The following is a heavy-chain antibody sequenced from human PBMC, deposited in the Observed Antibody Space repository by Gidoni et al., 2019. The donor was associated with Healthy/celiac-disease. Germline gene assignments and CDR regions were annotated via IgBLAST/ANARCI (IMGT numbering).Heavy chain of an antibody. CDR2: ISGSGGST. J-gene: IGHJ3*02. CDR3: ANRQLWPRDAFDI. V-gene: IGHV3-23*01. Sequence: EVQLLESGGGLVQPGGSLRLSCAASGFPFSSYAMSWVRQAPGKWREWVSAISGSGGSTYYADSVKGRFTISRDNSKNTLYLQMNSLRAEDTAVYYCANRQLWPRDAFDIWGQGTMVTVSS. CDR1: GFPFSSYA. D-gene: IGHD5-18*01.